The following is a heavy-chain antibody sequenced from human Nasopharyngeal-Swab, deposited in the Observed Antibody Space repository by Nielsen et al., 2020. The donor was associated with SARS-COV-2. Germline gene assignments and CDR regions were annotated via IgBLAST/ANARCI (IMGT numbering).Heavy chain of an antibody. Sequence: SETLSLTCSVSGGSISSSSDSWGWIRQPPGKGLEWIGSIYYSGSIYYNPSLKSRVTISVDKSKNQFSLKLSSVTGADTAVYYCARRAQGYSSSWHFEYWGQGALVTVSS. CDR2: IYYSGSI. J-gene: IGHJ4*02. V-gene: IGHV4-39*01. CDR3: ARRAQGYSSSWHFEY. CDR1: GGSISSSSDS. D-gene: IGHD6-13*01.